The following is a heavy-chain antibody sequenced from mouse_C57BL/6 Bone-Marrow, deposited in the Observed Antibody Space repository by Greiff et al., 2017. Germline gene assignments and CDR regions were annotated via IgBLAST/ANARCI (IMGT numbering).Heavy chain of an antibody. J-gene: IGHJ3*01. V-gene: IGHV1-81*01. CDR1: GYTFTSYG. CDR2: IYPRSGNT. D-gene: IGHD2-5*01. Sequence: QVQLQQSGAELARPGASVKLSCKASGYTFTSYGISWVKQRTGQGLEWIGEIYPRSGNTYYNEKFKGKATLTADKSPSTAYIELRSLTSADTAVYFCDSSYYSNYPWFAYWGQGTLVTVSA. CDR3: DSSYYSNYPWFAY.